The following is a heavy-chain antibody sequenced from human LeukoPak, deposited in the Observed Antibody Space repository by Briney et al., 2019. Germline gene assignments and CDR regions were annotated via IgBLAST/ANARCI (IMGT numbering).Heavy chain of an antibody. CDR2: ISWNSGSI. Sequence: GGSLRLSCAASGFTFDDYAMHWVRQAPGKGLEWVSGISWNSGSIGYADSVKGRFTISRDNAKNSLYLQMNSLSAEDTALYYCAKGSGIAAAGSFQHWGQGTLVTVSS. J-gene: IGHJ1*01. D-gene: IGHD6-13*01. V-gene: IGHV3-9*01. CDR3: AKGSGIAAAGSFQH. CDR1: GFTFDDYA.